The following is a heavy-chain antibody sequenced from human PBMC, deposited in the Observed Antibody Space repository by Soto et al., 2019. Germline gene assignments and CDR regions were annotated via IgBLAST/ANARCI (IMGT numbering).Heavy chain of an antibody. V-gene: IGHV1-18*01. CDR2: ISAYNGNT. CDR1: GYTFTSYG. Sequence: ASVKVSCKASGYTFTSYGISWVRQAPGQGLEWMGWISAYNGNTNYAQKLQGRVTMTTDTPTSTAYMELRSLRSDDTAVYYCARPSQPSSKAHTYWYFDLWGRGTLVTVSS. CDR3: ARPSQPSSKAHTYWYFDL. J-gene: IGHJ2*01.